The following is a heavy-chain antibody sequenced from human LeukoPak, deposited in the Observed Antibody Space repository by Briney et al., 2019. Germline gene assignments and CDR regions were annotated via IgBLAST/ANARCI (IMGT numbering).Heavy chain of an antibody. V-gene: IGHV4-4*02. CDR2: IYHSGST. J-gene: IGHJ4*02. CDR1: GGSISSSNW. CDR3: ARLGPYSSSWYYFDY. D-gene: IGHD6-13*01. Sequence: PSETLSLTCAVSGGSISSSNWWSWIRQPPGKGLEWIGEIYHSGSTNYNPSLKSRVTISVDTSKNQFSLKLSSVTAADTAVYYCARLGPYSSSWYYFDYWGQGTLVTVSS.